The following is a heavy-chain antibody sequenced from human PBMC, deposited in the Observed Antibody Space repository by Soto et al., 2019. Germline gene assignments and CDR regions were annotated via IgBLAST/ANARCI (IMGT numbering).Heavy chain of an antibody. D-gene: IGHD4-17*01. Sequence: ASVKVSCKASGYTFTSYYIVWVRQAPGQGLEWMGIINPTGGSTTYAQKFQGRVTMTRDTSTSTVYMELSSLRSEDTAVYYCAREDDYRDFRIDYWGQGTLVTVAS. CDR3: AREDDYRDFRIDY. CDR2: INPTGGST. J-gene: IGHJ4*02. CDR1: GYTFTSYY. V-gene: IGHV1-46*01.